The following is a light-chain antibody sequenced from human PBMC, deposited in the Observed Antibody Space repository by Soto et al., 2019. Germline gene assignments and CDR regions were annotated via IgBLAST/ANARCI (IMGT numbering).Light chain of an antibody. Sequence: NINCRASQSVSSNLAWYQQKHGQAPRXLIYGASTRATGIPARFIGSGSGTDTTFTSSLLLPADLQFYSMKHHNHLPRTLGEGDQVGIK. CDR3: KHHNHLPRT. CDR2: GAS. V-gene: IGKV3-15*01. J-gene: IGKJ1*01. CDR1: QSVSSN.